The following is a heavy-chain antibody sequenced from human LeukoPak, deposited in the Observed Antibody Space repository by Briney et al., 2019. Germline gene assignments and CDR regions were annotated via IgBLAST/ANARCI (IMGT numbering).Heavy chain of an antibody. CDR2: ISLTGLT. D-gene: IGHD2-8*01. J-gene: IGHJ4*02. CDR1: GGSISNTNW. Sequence: SETLSLTCGVSGGSISNTNWWSWVRQPPGQGLEWIGEISLTGLTHYNPSLESRVTVSLDKSKSQLSLNLTSVTAADTAVYYCSRENGAFSPFGYWGQGTLVTVLS. V-gene: IGHV4-4*02. CDR3: SRENGAFSPFGY.